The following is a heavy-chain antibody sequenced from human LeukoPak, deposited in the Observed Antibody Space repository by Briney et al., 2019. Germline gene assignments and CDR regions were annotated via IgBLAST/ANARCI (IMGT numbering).Heavy chain of an antibody. J-gene: IGHJ4*02. CDR3: ARDQSGYDFGFDY. D-gene: IGHD5-12*01. CDR1: GFTFSSYG. Sequence: GGSLRLSYAASGFTFSSYGMHWVRQAPGTGLEWVAVIWYDGSNKYYADSVKGRFTISRDNSENTLYLQMNSLRAEDTAMYYCARDQSGYDFGFDYWGQGALVTVSS. V-gene: IGHV3-33*01. CDR2: IWYDGSNK.